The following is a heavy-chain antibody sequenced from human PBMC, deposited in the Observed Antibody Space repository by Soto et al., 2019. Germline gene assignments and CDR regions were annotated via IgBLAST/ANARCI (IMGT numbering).Heavy chain of an antibody. D-gene: IGHD5-12*01. CDR1: GFSLSTAVG. CDR2: IYRDDDK. J-gene: IGHJ4*02. V-gene: IGHV2-5*02. CDR3: AHIIVYDPYFDY. Sequence: QITLKESGPTLVKPTQTVTLTCTFSGFSLSTAVGVGWIRQPPGKALEWLVVIYRDDDKRYSPSLKSRLTITKDTSKNQVVLTMTNMDPVDTATYYCAHIIVYDPYFDYWGRGTLVTVSS.